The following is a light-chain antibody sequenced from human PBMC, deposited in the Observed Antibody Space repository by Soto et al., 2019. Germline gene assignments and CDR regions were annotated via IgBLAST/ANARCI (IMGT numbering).Light chain of an antibody. CDR3: QQFKSYSPT. CDR1: QSISTW. V-gene: IGKV1-5*03. Sequence: DIPMTQPPSTLAASLGDRVTITCRASQSISTWLAWYQHKPGKAPKLLIYSASSIESGVPSRFSGSGSGTEFTLTISSLEPDDFATYYCQQFKSYSPTFGQGTKVDI. J-gene: IGKJ1*01. CDR2: SAS.